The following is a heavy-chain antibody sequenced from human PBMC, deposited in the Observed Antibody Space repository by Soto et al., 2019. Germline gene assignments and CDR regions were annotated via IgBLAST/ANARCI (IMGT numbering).Heavy chain of an antibody. Sequence: GGSLRLSCAASGFTFSSYAMSWVRQAPGKGLEWVSAISGSGGSTYYADSGKGRFTISRDNSKNTLYLQMNSLRAEDTAVYYCAKPIYDILTGYLYYYYYMDVWGKGTTVTVSS. V-gene: IGHV3-23*01. CDR1: GFTFSSYA. J-gene: IGHJ6*03. D-gene: IGHD3-9*01. CDR2: ISGSGGST. CDR3: AKPIYDILTGYLYYYYYMDV.